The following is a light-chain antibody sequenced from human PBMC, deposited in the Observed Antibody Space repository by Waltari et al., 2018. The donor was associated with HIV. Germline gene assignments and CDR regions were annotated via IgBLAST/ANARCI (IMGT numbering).Light chain of an antibody. V-gene: IGLV2-11*01. J-gene: IGLJ3*02. CDR1: SSDVGGYNY. CDR2: DVS. Sequence: QSALTQPRSVSGSPGQSVTISCTGTSSDVGGYNYVSWYQQHPGKAPKVMIYDVSKRPSGVPDRVSGSKSGNTASLTISGLQAEDEADYYCCSYAGSYTWVFGGGTKMTVL. CDR3: CSYAGSYTWV.